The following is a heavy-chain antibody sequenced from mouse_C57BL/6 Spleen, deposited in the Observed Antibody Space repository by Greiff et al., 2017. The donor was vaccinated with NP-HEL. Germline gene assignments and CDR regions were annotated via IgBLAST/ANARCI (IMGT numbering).Heavy chain of an antibody. D-gene: IGHD1-1*01. Sequence: VKLQQPGAELVMPGASVKLSCKASGYTFTSYWMHWVKQRPGQGLEWIGEIDPSDSYTNYNQKFKGKSTLTVDKSSSTAYMQLSSLTSEDSAVYYCAKSYYDGSSYAMDYWGQGTSVTVSS. V-gene: IGHV1-69*01. CDR1: GYTFTSYW. J-gene: IGHJ4*01. CDR2: IDPSDSYT. CDR3: AKSYYDGSSYAMDY.